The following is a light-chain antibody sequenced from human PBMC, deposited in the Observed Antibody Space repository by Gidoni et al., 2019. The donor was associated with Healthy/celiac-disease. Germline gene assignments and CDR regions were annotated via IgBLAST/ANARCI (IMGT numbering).Light chain of an antibody. J-gene: IGLJ3*02. CDR1: SSDVGSYNL. V-gene: IGLV2-23*03. Sequence: QSALTQPASVSGSPGQSITISCTGTSSDVGSYNLVSWYQQHPGKAPKLMIYEGSKRPSGVSNRFSGSKSGNTASLTISGLQAEDEADYYCCSYAGSSTFEVFGGGTKLTXL. CDR3: CSYAGSSTFEV. CDR2: EGS.